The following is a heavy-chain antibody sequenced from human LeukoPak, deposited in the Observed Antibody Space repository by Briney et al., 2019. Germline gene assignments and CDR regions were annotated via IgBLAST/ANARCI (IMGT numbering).Heavy chain of an antibody. V-gene: IGHV3-30-3*01. Sequence: PGGSLRLSCEASGFNFSSSIMHWVRQAPGKGLEWVAVISYDGSIKVYAESAKGRFTISRDNSENTLYLQMNSLKFEDTAVYYCATEGHSSGWAGTFDIWGQGTMVTISS. CDR1: GFNFSSSI. CDR2: ISYDGSIK. CDR3: ATEGHSSGWAGTFDI. D-gene: IGHD6-25*01. J-gene: IGHJ3*02.